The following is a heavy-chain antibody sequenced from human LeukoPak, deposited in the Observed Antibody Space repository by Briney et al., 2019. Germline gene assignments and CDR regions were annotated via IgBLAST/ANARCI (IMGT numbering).Heavy chain of an antibody. D-gene: IGHD6-13*01. CDR3: ARGYSSSWYVHYYYMDV. CDR2: ISSSGSTI. J-gene: IGHJ6*03. V-gene: IGHV3-11*01. CDR1: GFTFSDYY. Sequence: GGSLRLSCAASGFTFSDYYMSWIRQAPGKGLEWVSYISSSGSTIYYADSVKGRFTISRDNAKSSLYLQMNSLRAEDTAVYYCARGYSSSWYVHYYYMDVWGKGTTVTVSS.